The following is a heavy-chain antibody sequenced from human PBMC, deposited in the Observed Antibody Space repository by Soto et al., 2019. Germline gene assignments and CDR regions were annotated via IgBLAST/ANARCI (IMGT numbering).Heavy chain of an antibody. J-gene: IGHJ5*02. CDR2: IVPIFGIP. V-gene: IGHV1-69*10. Sequence: GASVKVSCKASGGTFSTTAITWVRQAPGQGLEWMGGIVPIFGIPNYAQKFQGRLAITADKSTNTAYMELISLRSEETAVYYCARDSHSAGGWFDPWGLGTLVTVSS. CDR3: ARDSHSAGGWFDP. D-gene: IGHD2-15*01. CDR1: GGTFSTTA.